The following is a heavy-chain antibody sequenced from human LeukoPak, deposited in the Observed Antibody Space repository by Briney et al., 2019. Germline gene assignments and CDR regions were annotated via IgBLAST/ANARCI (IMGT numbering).Heavy chain of an antibody. CDR1: GFTFSSYS. V-gene: IGHV3-21*01. J-gene: IGHJ4*02. CDR3: ARSTDYYDSSGYPAPFYYFDY. D-gene: IGHD3-22*01. Sequence: GGSLRLSCAASGFTFSSYSMNWVRQAPGKGLEWVSSISSSSSYICYADSVKGRFTTSRDNAKNSLYLQMNSLRAEDTAVYYCARSTDYYDSSGYPAPFYYFDYWGQGTLVTVSS. CDR2: ISSSSSYI.